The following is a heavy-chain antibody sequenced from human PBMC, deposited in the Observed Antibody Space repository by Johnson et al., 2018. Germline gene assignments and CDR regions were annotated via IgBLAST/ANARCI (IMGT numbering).Heavy chain of an antibody. CDR1: GFTFGDYA. CDR3: TRCPSSGWYVDAFDI. V-gene: IGHV3-49*03. Sequence: VQLVESGGGLVQPGRSLRLSCTASGFTFGDYAMSWFRQAPGKGLEWVGFIRSKAYGGTTEYAASVKGRFTISRDDSKSIAYLQMNSLKTEDTAVYYCTRCPSSGWYVDAFDIWGQGTTVTVSS. J-gene: IGHJ3*02. D-gene: IGHD6-19*01. CDR2: IRSKAYGGTT.